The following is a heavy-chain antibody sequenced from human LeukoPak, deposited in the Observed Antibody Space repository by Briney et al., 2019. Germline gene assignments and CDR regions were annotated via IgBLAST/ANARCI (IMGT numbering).Heavy chain of an antibody. J-gene: IGHJ4*02. CDR2: ISGSSRHK. CDR1: GFTFSSYT. CDR3: ARTANFAAGYYIDY. V-gene: IGHV3-21*01. D-gene: IGHD6-13*01. Sequence: GGSLRLSCAASGFTFSSYTMNWVRQAPGKGLEWVSSISGSSRHKYYADSVKGRFTISRDNAKNSLYLQMNSLRAEETAAYYCARTANFAAGYYIDYWGQGTLVTVSS.